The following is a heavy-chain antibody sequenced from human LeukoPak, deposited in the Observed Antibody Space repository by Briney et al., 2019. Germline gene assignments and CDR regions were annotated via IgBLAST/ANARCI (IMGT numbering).Heavy chain of an antibody. CDR2: ISSSGSTI. D-gene: IGHD5-12*01. CDR3: ATLDPGYSGYDQTEKPDY. J-gene: IGHJ4*02. CDR1: GFIFSSYE. V-gene: IGHV3-48*03. Sequence: GGSLRLSCAASGFIFSSYEMNWVRQAPGKGLEWVSYISSSGSTIYYADSVKGRFTISRDNAKHSLYLQMNSLRAEDTAVYYCATLDPGYSGYDQTEKPDYWGQGTLVTVSS.